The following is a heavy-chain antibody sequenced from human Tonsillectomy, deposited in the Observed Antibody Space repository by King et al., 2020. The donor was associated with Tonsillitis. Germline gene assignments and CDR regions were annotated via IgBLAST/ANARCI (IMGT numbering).Heavy chain of an antibody. V-gene: IGHV3-23*04. CDR1: GFTFSNYA. Sequence: DVQLVESGGGLVQPGGSLRLSCAASGFTFSNYAMSWVRQAPGKGPEWVSATTGGGENTYYTDSVKGRFTISRDNSKDTLYLQMNSLRAEDTAVYFCARRALSSSWFFYFDLWGRGTLVTVSS. J-gene: IGHJ2*01. CDR3: ARRALSSSWFFYFDL. D-gene: IGHD6-13*01. CDR2: TTGGGENT.